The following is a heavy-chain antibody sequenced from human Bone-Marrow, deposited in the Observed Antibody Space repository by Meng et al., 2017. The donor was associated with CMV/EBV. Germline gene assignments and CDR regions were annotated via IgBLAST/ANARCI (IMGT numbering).Heavy chain of an antibody. CDR1: NYTFTNFG. J-gene: IGHJ5*02. CDR3: ARDLRVAARRRGWDNWFDP. Sequence: ASVKVSCKASNYTFTNFGISWVRQAPGQGLEWMGWINPNSGGTNYAQKFQGRVTMTRDTSISTAYTELSRLRSEDTAVYYCARDLRVAARRRGWDNWFDPWGQGTLVTVSS. V-gene: IGHV1-2*02. CDR2: INPNSGGT. D-gene: IGHD6-6*01.